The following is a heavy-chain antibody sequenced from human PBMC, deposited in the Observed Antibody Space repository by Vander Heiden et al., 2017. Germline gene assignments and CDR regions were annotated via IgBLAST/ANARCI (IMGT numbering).Heavy chain of an antibody. V-gene: IGHV3-33*01. Sequence: QVQLVESGGGVVQHGRFLRLSCAASGFTVSSYGMPWVRTGPGKGLEWVAVIWYDGRNKSYAASVKGRFTISRDNSKNTLYLQMNSLRAEDTAVYYCAGGWDYDIPRTPFDYWGQGTLVTVSS. CDR1: GFTVSSYG. CDR2: IWYDGRNK. CDR3: AGGWDYDIPRTPFDY. D-gene: IGHD3-9*01. J-gene: IGHJ4*02.